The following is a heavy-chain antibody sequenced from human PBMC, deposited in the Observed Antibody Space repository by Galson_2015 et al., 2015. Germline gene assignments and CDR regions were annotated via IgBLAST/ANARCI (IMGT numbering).Heavy chain of an antibody. Sequence: SLRLSCAASGFTFSNYGMHWVRQAPGKGLEWVAVIWNDAINKNYADSVKGRFTISRDNSKNTLSLEMNSLRAEDTAVYYCARDIWGAASKGIDFWGQGVLVTVSS. CDR3: ARDIWGAASKGIDF. J-gene: IGHJ4*02. CDR1: GFTFSNYG. D-gene: IGHD6-25*01. CDR2: IWNDAINK. V-gene: IGHV3-33*01.